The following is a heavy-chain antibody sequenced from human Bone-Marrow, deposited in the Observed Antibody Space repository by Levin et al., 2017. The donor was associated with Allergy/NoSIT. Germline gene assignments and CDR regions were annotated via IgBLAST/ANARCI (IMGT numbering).Heavy chain of an antibody. V-gene: IGHV3-30*03. J-gene: IGHJ6*02. D-gene: IGHD5-12*01. CDR3: ARWPNSDHDFYYFGMDV. CDR1: GFSFSAYG. Sequence: GESLKISCAVSGFSFSAYGMHWVRQAPGKGLEWLAIISYDGTITHYADSVKGRFTISRDNSKNTLYLQMHSLRVEDTAVYHCARWPNSDHDFYYFGMDVWGQGTTVTVSS. CDR2: ISYDGTIT.